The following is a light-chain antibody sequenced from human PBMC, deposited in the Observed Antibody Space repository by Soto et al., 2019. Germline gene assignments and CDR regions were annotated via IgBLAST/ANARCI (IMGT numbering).Light chain of an antibody. V-gene: IGLV1-44*01. CDR3: GAWDDSLSGLV. CDR1: SSNIGKNA. CDR2: SDD. Sequence: LTQPPSASATPGQRVIISCSGSSSNIGKNAVKWYQQFPGTAPKLLIHSDDQRPSGVPDRFSGSKSGTSASLTISGLQSEDEAHYYCGAWDDSLSGLVFGGGT. J-gene: IGLJ3*02.